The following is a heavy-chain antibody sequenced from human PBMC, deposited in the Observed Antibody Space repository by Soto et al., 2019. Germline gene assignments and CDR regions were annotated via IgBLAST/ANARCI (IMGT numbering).Heavy chain of an antibody. CDR1: GFTFSYYW. V-gene: IGHV3-7*01. CDR3: ARIGYSSSSLDY. D-gene: IGHD6-6*01. J-gene: IGHJ4*02. Sequence: PGGSLRLSCAASGFTFSYYWMTWVRQAPGKGLEWVANIKQYGSTKYYMDSVKGLFTVSRDNAMNSLYLQINSLRAEDTAVYYCARIGYSSSSLDYWGQGTLVTVSS. CDR2: IKQYGSTK.